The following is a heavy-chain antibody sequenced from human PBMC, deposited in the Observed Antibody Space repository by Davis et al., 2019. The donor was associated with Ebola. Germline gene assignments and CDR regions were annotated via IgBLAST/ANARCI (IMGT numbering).Heavy chain of an antibody. J-gene: IGHJ1*01. CDR3: AKDRALTAEYFQH. V-gene: IGHV3-9*01. CDR1: GFTFDDYA. CDR2: ISWNSGSI. Sequence: GGSLRLSCAASGFTFDDYAMHWVRQAPGKGLEWVSGISWNSGSIGYADSVKGRLTISRDNAKNSLYLQMNSLRAEDTALYYCAKDRALTAEYFQHWGQGTLVTVSS.